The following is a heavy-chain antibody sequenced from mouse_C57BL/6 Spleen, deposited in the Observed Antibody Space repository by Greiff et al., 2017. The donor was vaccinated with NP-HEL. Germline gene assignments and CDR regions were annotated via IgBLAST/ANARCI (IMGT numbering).Heavy chain of an antibody. CDR1: GYTFTSYG. D-gene: IGHD3-1*01. Sequence: VQLQQSGAELARPGASVKLSCKASGYTFTSYGISWVKQRTGQGLEWTGEIYPRSGNTYYNEKFKGKATLTADKSSSTAYMELRSLTSEDSAVYFCARSGGYAMDYWGQGTSVTVSS. V-gene: IGHV1-81*01. CDR3: ARSGGYAMDY. CDR2: IYPRSGNT. J-gene: IGHJ4*01.